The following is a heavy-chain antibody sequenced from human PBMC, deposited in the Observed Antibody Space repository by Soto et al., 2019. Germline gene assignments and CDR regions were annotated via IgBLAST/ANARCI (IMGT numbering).Heavy chain of an antibody. CDR1: GFSFSSYS. D-gene: IGHD2-15*01. CDR3: ARGGRGLRGAFDI. Sequence: QGHLMESGGGVVQPGKSLRLSCAASGFSFSSYSLHWVRQAPGKGLEWVAVISYNGLSQFYADSVRGRLAISRDNAKNTLYLQMNSLRDEDTAVYFCARGGRGLRGAFDIWGQGTRVTVSS. V-gene: IGHV3-30*09. CDR2: ISYNGLSQ. J-gene: IGHJ3*02.